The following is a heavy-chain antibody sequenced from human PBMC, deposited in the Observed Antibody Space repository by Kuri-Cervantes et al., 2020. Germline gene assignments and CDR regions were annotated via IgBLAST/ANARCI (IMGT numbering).Heavy chain of an antibody. CDR3: ARSGGIQLWSSGLDY. D-gene: IGHD5-18*01. Sequence: SETLSLTCTVSGGSINSGSSYWSWIRQPAGKGLEWIGRIYTSGSTNYNPSLKSRVTISVDTSKNQFSLKLSSVTAADTAVYYCARSGGIQLWSSGLDYWGQGTLVTVSS. CDR1: GGSINSGSSY. J-gene: IGHJ4*02. CDR2: IYTSGST. V-gene: IGHV4-61*02.